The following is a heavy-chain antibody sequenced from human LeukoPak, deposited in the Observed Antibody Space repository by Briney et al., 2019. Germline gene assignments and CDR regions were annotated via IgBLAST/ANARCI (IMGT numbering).Heavy chain of an antibody. CDR1: GFTFSSYW. J-gene: IGHJ6*02. Sequence: GGSLRLSCAASGFTFSSYWMSWVRQAPGKGLEWVANIKQDGSEKYYVDSVKGRFTISRDNAKNSLYLQMNSLRAEDTAVYYCAREGPIVLMAGGMDVWGQGTTVTVSS. V-gene: IGHV3-7*01. D-gene: IGHD2-8*01. CDR2: IKQDGSEK. CDR3: AREGPIVLMAGGMDV.